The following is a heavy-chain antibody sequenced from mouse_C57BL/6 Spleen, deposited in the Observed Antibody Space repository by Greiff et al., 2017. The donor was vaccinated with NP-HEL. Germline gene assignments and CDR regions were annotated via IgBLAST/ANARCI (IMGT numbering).Heavy chain of an antibody. CDR1: GYEFSSSW. CDR3: ASQTAQAFFDY. J-gene: IGHJ2*01. CDR2: IYPGDGDT. V-gene: IGHV1-82*01. D-gene: IGHD3-2*02. Sequence: QVQLQQSGPELVKPGASVKISCKASGYEFSSSWMNWVKQRPGKGLEWIGRIYPGDGDTNYNGKFKGKATLTADKSSSTAYMQLSSLTSEDSAVYFCASQTAQAFFDYWGQGTTLTVSS.